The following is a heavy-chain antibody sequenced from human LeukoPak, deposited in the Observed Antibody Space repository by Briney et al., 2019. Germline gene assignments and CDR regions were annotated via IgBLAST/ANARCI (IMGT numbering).Heavy chain of an antibody. D-gene: IGHD3-9*01. Sequence: SETLSLTCTVSGGSISSGSYYWSWIRQPPGKGLEWIGEINHSGSTNYNPSLKSRVTISVDTSKNQFSLKLSSVTAADTAVYYCARDRQVLRYFDWPEIPFDYWGQGTLVTVSS. CDR3: ARDRQVLRYFDWPEIPFDY. V-gene: IGHV4-39*07. CDR1: GGSISSGSYY. CDR2: INHSGST. J-gene: IGHJ4*02.